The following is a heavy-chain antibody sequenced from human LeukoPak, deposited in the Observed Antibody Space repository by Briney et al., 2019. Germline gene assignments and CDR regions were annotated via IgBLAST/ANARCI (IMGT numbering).Heavy chain of an antibody. CDR3: TRDDGILDY. J-gene: IGHJ4*02. Sequence: SETLSLTCTVSGGSISSYYWSWIRQPPGKGLEWIGYIYYSGSTNYNPSLKSRVTISVDTSKNQFSLKLGSVTAADTAVYYCTRDDGILDYWGQGTLVTVSS. CDR1: GGSISSYY. V-gene: IGHV4-59*01. D-gene: IGHD1-14*01. CDR2: IYYSGST.